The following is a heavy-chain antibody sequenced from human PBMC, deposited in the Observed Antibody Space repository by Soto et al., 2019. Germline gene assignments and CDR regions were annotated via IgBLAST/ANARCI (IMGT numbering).Heavy chain of an antibody. Sequence: GASVKVSCKASGGTFSSYAISWVRQAPGQGLEWMGGIIPIFGTANYAQKFQGRVTITADESTSTAYMELSSLRSEDTAVYYCASDVSYGMDVWGQGTTVPVSS. CDR1: GGTFSSYA. J-gene: IGHJ6*02. CDR3: ASDVSYGMDV. CDR2: IIPIFGTA. V-gene: IGHV1-69*13.